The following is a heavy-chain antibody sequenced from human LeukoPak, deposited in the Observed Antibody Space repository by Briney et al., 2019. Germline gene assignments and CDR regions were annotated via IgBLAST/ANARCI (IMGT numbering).Heavy chain of an antibody. Sequence: GGSLRLSCAGSGFTFSTYGMHWVRQAPGKGLEWVAVVSYDGSSIYYADSVKGRFTISRDNSKNSLYLQMNSLRDEDTAVYYCARGPAAAIDYWGQGTLVTVSS. CDR2: VSYDGSSI. J-gene: IGHJ4*02. CDR3: ARGPAAAIDY. CDR1: GFTFSTYG. D-gene: IGHD2-2*01. V-gene: IGHV3-30*03.